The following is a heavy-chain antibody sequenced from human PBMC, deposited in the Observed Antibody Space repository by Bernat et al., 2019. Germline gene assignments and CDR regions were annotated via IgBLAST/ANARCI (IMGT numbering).Heavy chain of an antibody. CDR3: ARYGITIFGVVSPFDY. V-gene: IGHV4-39*01. J-gene: IGHJ4*02. Sequence: QLQLQESGPGLVKPSETLSLTCTVSGGSISSSSYYWGWIRQPPGKGLEWIGSIYYSGSTYYNPSLKSRVTISVETSKKQFSLKLSSVTAADTAVYYCARYGITIFGVVSPFDYWGQGTLVTVSS. D-gene: IGHD3-3*01. CDR1: GGSISSSSYY. CDR2: IYYSGST.